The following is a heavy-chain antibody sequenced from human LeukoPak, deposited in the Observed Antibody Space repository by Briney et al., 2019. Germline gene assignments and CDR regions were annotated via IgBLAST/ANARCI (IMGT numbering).Heavy chain of an antibody. CDR3: ASRGITGTTVDY. Sequence: GGSLRLSCAASGFTSSSYTMTWVRQAPGKGLEWVSSISSGSSYIYYADSVKGRFTISRDNAKNSLYLQMNSLRAEDTAVYYCASRGITGTTVDYWGQGTLVTVSS. D-gene: IGHD1-20*01. V-gene: IGHV3-21*01. CDR2: ISSGSSYI. CDR1: GFTSSSYT. J-gene: IGHJ4*02.